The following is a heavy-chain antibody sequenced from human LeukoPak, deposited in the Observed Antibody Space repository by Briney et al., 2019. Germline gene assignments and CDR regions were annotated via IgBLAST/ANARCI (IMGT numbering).Heavy chain of an antibody. J-gene: IGHJ5*02. CDR1: GYSISSGYY. CDR2: IYHSGST. CDR3: ARAGEKEWLLYWFDP. D-gene: IGHD3-3*01. V-gene: IGHV4-38-2*02. Sequence: SETLSLTCTVSGYSISSGYYWGWIRQPPGKGLEWIGSIYHSGSTYYNPSLKSRVTISVDTSKNQFSLKLSSVTAADTAVYYCARAGEKEWLLYWFDPWGQGTLVTVSS.